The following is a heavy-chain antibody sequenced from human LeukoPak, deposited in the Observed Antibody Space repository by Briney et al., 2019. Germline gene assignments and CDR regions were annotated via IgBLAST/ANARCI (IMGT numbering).Heavy chain of an antibody. D-gene: IGHD2-15*01. CDR1: GGSIRSYY. Sequence: SETLSLTCTVSGGSIRSYYWSWIRQPPGKGLEWIGYIYYSGSTNYNPSLKSRVTISVDTSTNQFSLKLSSVTAADTAVYYYARDQSCSGGSCYPGYYFDYWGQGTLVTVSS. V-gene: IGHV4-59*01. CDR2: IYYSGST. J-gene: IGHJ4*02. CDR3: ARDQSCSGGSCYPGYYFDY.